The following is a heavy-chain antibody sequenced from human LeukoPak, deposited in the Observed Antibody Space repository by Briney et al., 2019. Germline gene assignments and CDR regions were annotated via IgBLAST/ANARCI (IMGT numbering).Heavy chain of an antibody. CDR1: GYPFSNYD. CDR3: ARGGGVFDI. V-gene: IGHV1-8*01. J-gene: IGHJ3*02. D-gene: IGHD3-10*01. CDR2: MNPKSGNT. Sequence: GASVKVSCKASGYPFSNYDINWVRQAPGQGLEWMGWMNPKSGNTGYGQKFQGRVTITRNTSISTAYMELSSLRSEDTAVYYCARGGGVFDIWGQGTMVTVSS.